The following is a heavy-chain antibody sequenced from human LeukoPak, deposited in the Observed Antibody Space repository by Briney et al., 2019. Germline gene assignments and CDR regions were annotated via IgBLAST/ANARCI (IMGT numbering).Heavy chain of an antibody. Sequence: GGSLRLSCAASGFTFSSYGMHWVRQAPGKGLEGVAVISYDGSNKYYADSVKGRFTISRDNSKNTLYLQMNSLRAEDTAVYYCARLIYGSGSYTAFDIWGQGTMVTVSS. V-gene: IGHV3-30*03. CDR3: ARLIYGSGSYTAFDI. J-gene: IGHJ3*02. CDR1: GFTFSSYG. D-gene: IGHD3-10*01. CDR2: ISYDGSNK.